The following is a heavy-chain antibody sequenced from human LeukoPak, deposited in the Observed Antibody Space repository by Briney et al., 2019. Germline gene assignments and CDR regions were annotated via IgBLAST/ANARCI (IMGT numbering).Heavy chain of an antibody. V-gene: IGHV4-39*01. CDR3: ARHAEYNSGWHFYLDH. CDR2: VHNVGST. CDR1: GVSTTNGIYY. D-gene: IGHD6-19*01. Sequence: SEILSLTCTVSGVSTTNGIYYWAWIRQSPGKGLEWIGSVHNVGSTYYNLSLRSRVTMSIDTSKNQFSLRLNSVTAADTAVYYCARHAEYNSGWHFYLDHWGQGILVTVSS. J-gene: IGHJ4*02.